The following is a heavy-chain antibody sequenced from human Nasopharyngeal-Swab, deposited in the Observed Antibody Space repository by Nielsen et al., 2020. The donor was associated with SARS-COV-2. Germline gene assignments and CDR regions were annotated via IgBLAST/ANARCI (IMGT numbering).Heavy chain of an antibody. Sequence: PGTGLEWVSSIDWNGGTTDFADSVKGRFTISRDNAKNSLFLQLNSLSSEDMAIYYCAKGFSSSMLWYFDLWGRGTLVTVSS. D-gene: IGHD6-13*01. CDR2: IDWNGGTT. CDR3: AKGFSSSMLWYFDL. V-gene: IGHV3-9*03. J-gene: IGHJ2*01.